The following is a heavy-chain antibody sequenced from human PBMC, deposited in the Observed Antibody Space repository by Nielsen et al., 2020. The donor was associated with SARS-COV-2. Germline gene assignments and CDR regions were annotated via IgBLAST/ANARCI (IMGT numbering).Heavy chain of an antibody. CDR1: GFTLNIYA. CDR3: AKDGVVRGDALDL. V-gene: IGHV3-23*01. CDR2: VSASGGST. J-gene: IGHJ3*01. Sequence: GESLNISCAASGFTLNIYAMALVRRAPGRGLQWVTGVSASGGSTYYTDSVKGRFSISRDNSKNTLFLQMHSLRVEDTALYYCAKDGVVRGDALDLWGQGTMVTVSS. D-gene: IGHD3-10*01.